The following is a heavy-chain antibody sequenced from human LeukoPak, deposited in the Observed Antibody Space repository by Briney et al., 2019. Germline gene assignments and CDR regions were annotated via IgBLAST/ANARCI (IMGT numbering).Heavy chain of an antibody. V-gene: IGHV1-18*01. CDR2: INPYNGDT. CDR3: ASSIVATIPYDAFDI. CDR1: GYTSTTYG. D-gene: IGHD5-12*01. Sequence: GASVKVSCKASGYTSTTYGISWVRQAPGQGLEGMGWINPYNGDTNYAQKLQGRVTMTIDTSTSTAYMELRSLRSDDTAVYYCASSIVATIPYDAFDIWGQGTMVTVSS. J-gene: IGHJ3*02.